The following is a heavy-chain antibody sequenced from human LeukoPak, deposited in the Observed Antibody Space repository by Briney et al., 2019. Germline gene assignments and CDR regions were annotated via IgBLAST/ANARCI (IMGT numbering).Heavy chain of an antibody. CDR3: TRDSGSYYGWFDP. CDR2: MNPNRGDT. CDR1: VYTFIYYT. J-gene: IGHJ5*02. V-gene: IGHV1-2*02. D-gene: IGHD1-26*01. Sequence: GASVKVSFKASVYTFIYYTIHWVRQAPGQGLEWRGWMNPNRGDTKYPWKFEGRVTLTRDTSINTAYMELSRLRSDDTAVYYCTRDSGSYYGWFDPWGQGTLVTVSS.